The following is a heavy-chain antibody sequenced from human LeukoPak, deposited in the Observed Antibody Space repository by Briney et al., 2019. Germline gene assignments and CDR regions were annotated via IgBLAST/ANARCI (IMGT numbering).Heavy chain of an antibody. D-gene: IGHD3-16*02. J-gene: IGHJ4*02. CDR2: ISAYNGNT. CDR3: ARQYYDYVWGSYPGDY. CDR1: GYTFTSYY. V-gene: IGHV1-18*04. Sequence: GASVKVSCKASGYTFTSYYMHWVRQAPGQGLEWMGWISAYNGNTNYAQKLQGRVTMTTDTSTSTAYMELRSLRSDDTAVYYCARQYYDYVWGSYPGDYWGQGTLVTVSS.